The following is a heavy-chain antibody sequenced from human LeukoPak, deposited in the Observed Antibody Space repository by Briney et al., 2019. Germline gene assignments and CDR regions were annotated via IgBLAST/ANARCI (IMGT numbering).Heavy chain of an antibody. CDR3: ARSGPGVGGFWSGYTWDDAFDI. Sequence: PGGSLRLSCKASGLTFSNYAMNWVRQAPGKGLEWVSSITSVSSYKYYADSVKGRFTISRDNSKNTLYLQMNSLRAEDTAVYYCARSGPGVGGFWSGYTWDDAFDIWGQGTMVTVSS. CDR2: ITSVSSYK. J-gene: IGHJ3*02. CDR1: GLTFSNYA. V-gene: IGHV3-21*01. D-gene: IGHD3-3*01.